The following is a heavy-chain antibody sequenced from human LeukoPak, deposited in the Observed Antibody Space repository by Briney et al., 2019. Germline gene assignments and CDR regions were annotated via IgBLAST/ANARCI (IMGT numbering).Heavy chain of an antibody. CDR2: INHSGRT. CDR1: GGSLSGYY. CDR3: TRNNWFDP. J-gene: IGHJ5*02. Sequence: SETLSLTCGVYGGSLSGYYWSWIRQPPGKGLEWIGEINHSGRTNYNTSLKSRVTISLDTSKNQFSLKLSSVTAADTAVYYCTRNNWFDPWGQGTLVTVSS. V-gene: IGHV4-34*01.